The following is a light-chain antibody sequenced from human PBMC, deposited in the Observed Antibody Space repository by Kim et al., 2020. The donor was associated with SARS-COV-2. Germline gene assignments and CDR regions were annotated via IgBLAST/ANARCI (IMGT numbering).Light chain of an antibody. CDR1: KLGDKY. CDR3: QAWDSSTGV. CDR2: QDS. Sequence: VSPVETASIACSGDKLGDKYACWYQQKPGQSPVLVIYQDSKRPSGIPERFSGSNSGNTATLTIGGTQAMDEADYYCQAWDSSTGVFGGGTQLTVL. V-gene: IGLV3-1*01. J-gene: IGLJ2*01.